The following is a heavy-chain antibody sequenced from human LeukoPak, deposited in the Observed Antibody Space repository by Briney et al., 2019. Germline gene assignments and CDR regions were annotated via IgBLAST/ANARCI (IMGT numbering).Heavy chain of an antibody. V-gene: IGHV3-23*01. CDR1: GFTFSSYA. D-gene: IGHD3-22*01. CDR3: AKDPLMIVEVTLDY. CDR2: ISGSGGST. J-gene: IGHJ4*02. Sequence: PGGSLRLSCAASGFTFSSYAMSWVRQAPGKGLEWVSAISGSGGSTYYADSVKGRFTISRDNSKNTLYLQMNSLRAEDTAVYYCAKDPLMIVEVTLDYWGQGTLVTVSS.